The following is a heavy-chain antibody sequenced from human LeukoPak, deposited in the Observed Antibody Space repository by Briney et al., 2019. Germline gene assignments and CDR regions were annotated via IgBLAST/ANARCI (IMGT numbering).Heavy chain of an antibody. Sequence: GGSLRLSCAASGFSVSSSYMSWGRQAPGKGLEWVSVLYSGGSTYYADSVKGRFTISRDNSKNTLSLQMSSLRAEDTAVYYCARGFLMVRGVVPPLGYWGQGTLVTVSS. D-gene: IGHD3-10*01. CDR3: ARGFLMVRGVVPPLGY. CDR2: LYSGGST. V-gene: IGHV3-66*01. J-gene: IGHJ4*02. CDR1: GFSVSSSY.